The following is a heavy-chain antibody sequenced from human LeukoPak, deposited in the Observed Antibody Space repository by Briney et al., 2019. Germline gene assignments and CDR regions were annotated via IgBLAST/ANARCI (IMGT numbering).Heavy chain of an antibody. CDR2: IYHSGST. J-gene: IGHJ4*01. CDR1: GFAFSDHW. CDR3: ARAXXXDXXYFD. Sequence: GSLRLSCEASGFAFSDHWMSWVRQAPGKGLEWIGEIYHSGSTNYNPSLKSRFTISVDKSKNQFSLKLSSVTAADTAVYYCARAXXXDXXYFD. D-gene: IGHD3-16*01. V-gene: IGHV4-4*02.